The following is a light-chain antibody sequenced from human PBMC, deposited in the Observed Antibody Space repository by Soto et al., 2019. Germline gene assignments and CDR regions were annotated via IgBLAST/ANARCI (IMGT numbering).Light chain of an antibody. CDR1: SSDVGGHDY. J-gene: IGLJ3*02. CDR2: DVS. Sequence: QSALTQVASVSGSPGQSITISCTATSSDVGGHDYVSWYLQHPGKAPKLIIFDVSGRPSGVPNRFSGSKSGNTASLTVSGLQAEDEGDYYCCSYAGNFIWVFGGGTQLTVL. V-gene: IGLV2-11*01. CDR3: CSYAGNFIWV.